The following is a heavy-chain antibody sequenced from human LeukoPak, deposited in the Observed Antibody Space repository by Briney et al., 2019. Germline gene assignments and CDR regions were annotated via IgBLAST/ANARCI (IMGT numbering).Heavy chain of an antibody. CDR1: AYTFTSSA. J-gene: IGHJ3*02. CDR2: MNPNSGNT. V-gene: IGHV1-8*03. D-gene: IGHD5-24*01. CDR3: ARTREEMAPFDAFDI. Sequence: ASVKVSCKASAYTFTSSAFTWVRQAPGQGLEWMGWMNPNSGNTGYAQKFQGRVTITRNTSISTAYMELSSLRSEDTAVYYCARTREEMAPFDAFDIWGQGTMVTVSS.